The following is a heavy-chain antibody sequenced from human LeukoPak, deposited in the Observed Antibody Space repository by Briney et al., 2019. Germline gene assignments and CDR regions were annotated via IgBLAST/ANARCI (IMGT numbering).Heavy chain of an antibody. CDR2: ISGSGGGT. CDR1: GFTLSNYG. J-gene: IGHJ4*02. Sequence: GGSLRLSCAASGFTLSNYGMSWGRQAPGKGLEWVSDISGSGGGTYYADSVKGRFTISRDNSKNRLYLQMNSLRAEDTAVYYCAKGLSLVGATGTFDYWGQGTLVTVSS. CDR3: AKGLSLVGATGTFDY. D-gene: IGHD1-26*01. V-gene: IGHV3-23*01.